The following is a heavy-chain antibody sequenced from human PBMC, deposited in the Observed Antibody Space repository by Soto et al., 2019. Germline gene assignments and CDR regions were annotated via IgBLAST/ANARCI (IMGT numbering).Heavy chain of an antibody. D-gene: IGHD1-1*01. Sequence: PSETLSLTCTVSGGSIITTTYYWGLIRQPPGKGLEWIGTIYYVGSPYYNPSLQSRVTISVDTSKNQFSLKLSSVTAADTAVYYCARDRNWKGYYGMDVWGQGTTVTVSS. CDR2: IYYVGSP. CDR3: ARDRNWKGYYGMDV. J-gene: IGHJ6*02. V-gene: IGHV4-39*07. CDR1: GGSIITTTYY.